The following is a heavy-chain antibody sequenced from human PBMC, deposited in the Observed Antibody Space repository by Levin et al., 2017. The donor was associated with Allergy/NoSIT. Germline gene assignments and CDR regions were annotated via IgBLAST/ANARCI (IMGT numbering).Heavy chain of an antibody. J-gene: IGHJ3*02. Sequence: SCAASGFTFSSYAMGWVRQAPGKGLEWVSGISGSGGSTYYADSVKGRFTISRDNSKNTLYLQMSSLRAEDTAVYYCAKVMSGAFDIWGQGTMVTVSS. V-gene: IGHV3-23*01. CDR1: GFTFSSYA. CDR3: AKVMSGAFDI. CDR2: ISGSGGST. D-gene: IGHD2-8*01.